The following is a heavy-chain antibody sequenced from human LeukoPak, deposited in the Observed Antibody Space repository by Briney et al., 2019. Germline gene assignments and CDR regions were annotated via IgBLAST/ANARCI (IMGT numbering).Heavy chain of an antibody. CDR1: GYTFTSYA. J-gene: IGHJ4*02. CDR2: INTNTGNP. Sequence: RASVKVSCKASGYTFTSYAMNWVRQAPGQGLEWMGWINTNTGNPTYAQGFTGRFVFSLDTSVSTAYLQISSLKAEDTAVYYCARAARVDTAMADFDYWGQGTLVTVSS. CDR3: ARAARVDTAMADFDY. D-gene: IGHD5-18*01. V-gene: IGHV7-4-1*02.